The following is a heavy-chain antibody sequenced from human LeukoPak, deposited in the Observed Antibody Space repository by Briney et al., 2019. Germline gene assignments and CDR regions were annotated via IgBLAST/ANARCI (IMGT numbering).Heavy chain of an antibody. CDR1: GYTFTSYG. J-gene: IGHJ4*02. Sequence: ASVKVSCKASGYTFTSYGISWVRQAPGLGLEWMGWISAYNGNTNYAQKFQGRVTMTTGTSTSTAYMELRSLRSDDTAVYYCARQVDTTMALPDYWGQGTLVTVSS. CDR3: ARQVDTTMALPDY. CDR2: ISAYNGNT. V-gene: IGHV1-18*01. D-gene: IGHD5-18*01.